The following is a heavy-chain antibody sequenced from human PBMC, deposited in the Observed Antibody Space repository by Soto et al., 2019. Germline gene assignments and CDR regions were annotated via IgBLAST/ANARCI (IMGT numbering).Heavy chain of an antibody. CDR1: GGSFSGYY. CDR2: VNHRGST. V-gene: IGHV4-34*01. CDR3: ARGRVNDFESGYYGKALDY. D-gene: IGHD3-3*01. J-gene: IGHJ4*02. Sequence: QVQLQQWGEGLLKPSETLSLTCAVYGGSFSGYYWSWIRQPPGKGLEWLGEVNHRGSTNYNPSLKSRVTISVDTSKNQFSLKLSSVTAADTAVYYCARGRVNDFESGYYGKALDYWGQGTLVTVSS.